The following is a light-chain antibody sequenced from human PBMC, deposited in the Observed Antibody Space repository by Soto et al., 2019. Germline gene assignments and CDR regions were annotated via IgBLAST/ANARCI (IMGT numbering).Light chain of an antibody. CDR3: QQLGGSPRFI. Sequence: EIVLTQSPGTLSLSPGERATLSCRASQSVTSTFLAWYQQKPGQAPRLLIYGASNRAAGVPDRCTGSGSGTDFTLTISRLEPEDFAVYYCQQLGGSPRFIFGPGTKVDVK. CDR2: GAS. V-gene: IGKV3-20*01. J-gene: IGKJ3*01. CDR1: QSVTSTF.